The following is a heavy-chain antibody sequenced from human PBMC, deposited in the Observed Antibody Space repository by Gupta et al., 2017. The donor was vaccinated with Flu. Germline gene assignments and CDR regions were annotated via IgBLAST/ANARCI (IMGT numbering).Heavy chain of an antibody. V-gene: IGHV4-59*13. J-gene: IGHJ4*02. Sequence: QPQGEGIKWLESNYYRGRTKLTPSLRSRLSRSVDTSKNQFSLKLRSVTAADTAVYYCARVREGYSSSPSYFDYWGQGTLVTVSS. CDR3: ARVREGYSSSPSYFDY. CDR2: NYYRGRT. D-gene: IGHD6-6*01.